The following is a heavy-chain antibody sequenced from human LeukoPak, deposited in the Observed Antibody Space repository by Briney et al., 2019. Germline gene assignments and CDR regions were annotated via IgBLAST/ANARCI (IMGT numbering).Heavy chain of an antibody. CDR1: GDSISDVY. J-gene: IGHJ6*03. V-gene: IGHV4-4*07. CDR2: IHSGGTT. D-gene: IGHD3-3*02. CDR3: ARDNGSGYTKGYEHYYYYLDV. Sequence: PSETLSLTCTVSGDSISDVYYTWMRQPAGKGLEWIGRIHSGGTTNYNPSLMSRVTLSIDKSKKHISLRLTSVTAADTALYYCARDNGSGYTKGYEHYYYYLDVWGKGTTVTVSS.